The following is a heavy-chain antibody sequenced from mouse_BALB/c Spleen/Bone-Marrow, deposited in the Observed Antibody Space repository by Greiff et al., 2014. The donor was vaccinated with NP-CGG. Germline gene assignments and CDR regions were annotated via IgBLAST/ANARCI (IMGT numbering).Heavy chain of an antibody. CDR2: ILPGSGTT. Sequence: VQLQQSGAELMKPGASVKISCKATGYTFSNYWIEWVKQRPGHGLEWIGEILPGSGTTNYNEKVDDKAAFTADTSSNTAYMQLSSLTSEDSAVYYCARGLPLDFWGQGTTLTVSS. V-gene: IGHV1-9*01. D-gene: IGHD2-4*01. CDR3: ARGLPLDF. J-gene: IGHJ2*01. CDR1: GYTFSNYW.